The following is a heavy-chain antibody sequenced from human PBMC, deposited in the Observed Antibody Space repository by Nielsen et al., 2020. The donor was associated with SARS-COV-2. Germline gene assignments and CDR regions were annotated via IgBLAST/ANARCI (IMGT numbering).Heavy chain of an antibody. CDR2: IWYDGSNK. CDR1: GFTFSSYG. V-gene: IGHV3-33*01. Sequence: GESLKISCAASGFTFSSYGMHWVRQAPGKGLEWVAVIWYDGSNKYYADSVKGRFTISRDNSKNTLYLQMNSLRPEDKAVYYCARPPDYGDPRGMDVWGQGTTVTVSS. J-gene: IGHJ6*02. D-gene: IGHD4-17*01. CDR3: ARPPDYGDPRGMDV.